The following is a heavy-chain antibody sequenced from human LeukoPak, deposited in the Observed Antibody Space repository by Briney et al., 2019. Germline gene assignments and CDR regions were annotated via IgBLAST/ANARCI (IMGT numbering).Heavy chain of an antibody. J-gene: IGHJ4*02. Sequence: PSETLSLTCTVSGGSISSSSYYWGWIRQPPGKGLEWIGSIYYSGSTYYNPSLKSRVTISVDTSKNQFSPKLSSVTAADTAVYYCASLAAAGTDDYWGQGTLVTVSS. D-gene: IGHD6-13*01. CDR1: GGSISSSSYY. CDR3: ASLAAAGTDDY. CDR2: IYYSGST. V-gene: IGHV4-39*07.